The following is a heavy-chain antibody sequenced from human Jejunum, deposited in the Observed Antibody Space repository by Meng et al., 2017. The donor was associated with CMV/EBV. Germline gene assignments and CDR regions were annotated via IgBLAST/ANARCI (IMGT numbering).Heavy chain of an antibody. CDR1: GYTLTTYH. V-gene: IGHV1-46*01. CDR3: ARVLVAGRAEYHY. Sequence: ASGYTLTTYHMPWLRQAPGQGLEWMGIINPTGGSTSYAQKFQGRVTMTRDTSTNTVYLELSSLRSDDTAVYYCARVLVAGRAEYHYWGQGTLVTVSS. D-gene: IGHD6-19*01. CDR2: INPTGGST. J-gene: IGHJ4*02.